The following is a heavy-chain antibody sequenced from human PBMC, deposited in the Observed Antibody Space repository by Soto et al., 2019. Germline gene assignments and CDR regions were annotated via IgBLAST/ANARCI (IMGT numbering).Heavy chain of an antibody. CDR2: ISGSGGST. V-gene: IGHV3-23*01. CDR3: AKTADSSGWYNYYYYYGMDV. J-gene: IGHJ6*02. Sequence: EVQLLESGGGLVQPGGSLRLSCAASGFTFSSYAMSWVRQAPGKGLEWVSAISGSGGSTYYADSVKGRFTISRDNSKNTLYLQMNSRRAEDTAVYYCAKTADSSGWYNYYYYYGMDVWGQGTTVTVSS. D-gene: IGHD6-19*01. CDR1: GFTFSSYA.